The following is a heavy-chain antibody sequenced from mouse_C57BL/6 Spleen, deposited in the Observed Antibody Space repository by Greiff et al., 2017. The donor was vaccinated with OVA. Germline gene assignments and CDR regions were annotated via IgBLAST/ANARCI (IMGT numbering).Heavy chain of an antibody. CDR1: GYSFTGYY. CDR3: ARGGYGFAY. CDR2: INPSTGGT. D-gene: IGHD2-2*01. J-gene: IGHJ3*01. Sequence: VQLQQSGPELVKPGASVKISCKASGYSFTGYYMNWVKQSPEKSLEWIGEINPSTGGTTYNQKFKAKATLTVDKTSSTANRQIKSLTSEDAEDDYSARGGYGFAYWGQGTLVTVSA. V-gene: IGHV1-42*01.